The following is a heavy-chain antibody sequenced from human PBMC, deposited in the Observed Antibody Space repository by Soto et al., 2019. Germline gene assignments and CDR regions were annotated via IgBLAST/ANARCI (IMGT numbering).Heavy chain of an antibody. CDR1: GGTFSSYA. D-gene: IGHD3-10*01. CDR3: ARDTYYGSGSQGYYYFDY. J-gene: IGHJ4*02. Sequence: GASVKVSCKASGGTFSSYAISWVRQAPGQGLEWMGGIIPIFGTANYAQKFQGRVTITADESTSTAYMELSSLRSEDTAVYYCARDTYYGSGSQGYYYFDYWGQGTLVTVSS. CDR2: IIPIFGTA. V-gene: IGHV1-69*13.